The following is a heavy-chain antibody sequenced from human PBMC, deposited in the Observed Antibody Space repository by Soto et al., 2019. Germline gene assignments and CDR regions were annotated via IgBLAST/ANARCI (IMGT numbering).Heavy chain of an antibody. D-gene: IGHD1-7*01. Sequence: SETLSLTCAVYGGSFTSNNWWSWVRPPPGQGLEWMGEIYRTGSTNYNPSLKSRATISLDKSENHFSLKVASLTAAHTAVYYCASRDQGTSVDYWGQGTLVTVSS. CDR3: ASRDQGTSVDY. CDR2: IYRTGST. CDR1: GGSFTSNNW. V-gene: IGHV4-4*02. J-gene: IGHJ4*02.